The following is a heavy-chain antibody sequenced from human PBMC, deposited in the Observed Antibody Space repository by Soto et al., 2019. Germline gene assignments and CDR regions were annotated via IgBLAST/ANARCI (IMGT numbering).Heavy chain of an antibody. Sequence: SEALSVSCTFSGGSISIYCWTWIRQPPGKGLDLIGYIYYSGSTNYNPSLKSRVTISVDTSKNQFSLNLSSVTAADTAVYYCARDSGMATIVRGAFDIWGQGTMVTVSS. J-gene: IGHJ3*02. CDR2: IYYSGST. D-gene: IGHD3-10*01. CDR1: GGSISIYC. V-gene: IGHV4-59*01. CDR3: ARDSGMATIVRGAFDI.